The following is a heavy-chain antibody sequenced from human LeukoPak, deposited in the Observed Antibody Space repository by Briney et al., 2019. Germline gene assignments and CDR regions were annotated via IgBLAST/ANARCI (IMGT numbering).Heavy chain of an antibody. CDR3: AKVNDRWVLNY. D-gene: IGHD2-2*03. CDR2: IRYDGGNK. Sequence: GGSLRLSCAASGFTFSSYGMHWVRQAPGKGLEWVAFIRYDGGNKYYADSVKGRFTISRDNSKNTLYLQMNSLRAEDTAVYYCAKVNDRWVLNYWGQGTLVTVSS. CDR1: GFTFSSYG. J-gene: IGHJ4*02. V-gene: IGHV3-30*02.